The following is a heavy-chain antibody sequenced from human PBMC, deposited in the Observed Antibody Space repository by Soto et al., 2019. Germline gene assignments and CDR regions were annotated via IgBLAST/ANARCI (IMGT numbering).Heavy chain of an antibody. CDR2: INSDGSST. J-gene: IGHJ4*02. V-gene: IGHV3-74*01. D-gene: IGHD6-6*01. Sequence: PGGSLRLSCAASGFTFRSYWMQWVRQAPGKGLVWVSWINSDGSSTSYADSVKGRFTISRDNAKNTLYLQMNSLRAEDKAVYYCASGGSSLNFDSWGQGTLVTVSS. CDR1: GFTFRSYW. CDR3: ASGGSSLNFDS.